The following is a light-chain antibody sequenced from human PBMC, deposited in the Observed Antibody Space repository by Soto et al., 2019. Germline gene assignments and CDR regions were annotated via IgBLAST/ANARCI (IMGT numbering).Light chain of an antibody. V-gene: IGKV1-9*01. CDR2: AAS. Sequence: IQLTQSPSFLSASVGDRVTITCRASQDIAIYLAWYQQKPGEAPKLLIYAASTLYGGVPSRFSGSGSGTDFALTITSLQAEDFATYYCQQLRSYPSTFGGGTKVDIK. CDR1: QDIAIY. CDR3: QQLRSYPST. J-gene: IGKJ4*01.